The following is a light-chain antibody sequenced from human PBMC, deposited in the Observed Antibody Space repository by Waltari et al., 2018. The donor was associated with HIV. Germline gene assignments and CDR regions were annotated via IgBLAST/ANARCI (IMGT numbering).Light chain of an antibody. Sequence: HSALTQPASVSGSPGQSITISCTGPTSDIRVFNFVSWYQQSPGRAPKLIIFEVYSRPSGISDRFSGSKSGVTASLTISALRAEDEADYFCSSYSARGFVVFGGGTKVTVL. J-gene: IGLJ3*02. V-gene: IGLV2-14*01. CDR1: TSDIRVFNF. CDR2: EVY. CDR3: SSYSARGFVV.